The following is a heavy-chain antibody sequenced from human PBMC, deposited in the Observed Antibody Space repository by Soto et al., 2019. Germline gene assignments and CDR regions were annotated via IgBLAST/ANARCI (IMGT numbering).Heavy chain of an antibody. CDR2: IRSYGYGGST. Sequence: GGSLRLSCTASGFTFGDYAMSWFRQAPGKGLEWLGFIRSYGYGGSTEYAASVNGRFTISRDDSKSIAYLQMNSLKTEDTAVYYCTRAYSSVAARHYGYSYYYAMDVWGHGTTVTVSS. CDR1: GFTFGDYA. CDR3: TRAYSSVAARHYGYSYYYAMDV. D-gene: IGHD6-6*01. V-gene: IGHV3-49*03. J-gene: IGHJ6*02.